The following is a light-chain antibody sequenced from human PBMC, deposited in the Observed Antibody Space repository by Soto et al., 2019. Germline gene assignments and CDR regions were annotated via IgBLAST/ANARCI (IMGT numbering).Light chain of an antibody. CDR3: QQYSNWPPYT. CDR2: GAS. V-gene: IGKV3-15*01. J-gene: IGKJ2*01. CDR1: QSVGSN. Sequence: ERVMTQSPATLSVSPGERATLSCRASQSVGSNLAWYQQKPGQAPRLLIYGASTRATGIPARFSGSGSGTDFTLTISSLQSEDFAVYYCQQYSNWPPYTFGQGTKLEIK.